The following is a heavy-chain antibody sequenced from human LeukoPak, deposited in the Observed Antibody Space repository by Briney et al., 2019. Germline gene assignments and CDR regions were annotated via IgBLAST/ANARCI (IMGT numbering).Heavy chain of an antibody. CDR3: ARRNRITMVRGVGFDI. CDR2: INHSGST. V-gene: IGHV4-34*01. Sequence: SETLSLTCAVYGGSFSGYYWSWIRQPPGKGLEWIGEINHSGSTNYNPSLKSRVTIPVDTSKNQFSLKLSSVTAADTAVYYCARRNRITMVRGVGFDIWGQGTMVTVSS. J-gene: IGHJ3*02. D-gene: IGHD3-10*01. CDR1: GGSFSGYY.